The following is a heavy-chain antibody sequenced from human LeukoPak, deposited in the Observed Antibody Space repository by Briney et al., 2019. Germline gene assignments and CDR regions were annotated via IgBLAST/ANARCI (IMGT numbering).Heavy chain of an antibody. Sequence: GGSLRLSCAASGFTFSDYYVNWIRQAPGKGLEWVSYISSSGDTIYYADSVKGRFTISRDNAKNSLYLQMNSLRAEDTAVYYCARDVTPYYYMDVWGKGTTVTISS. CDR3: ARDVTPYYYMDV. V-gene: IGHV3-11*01. J-gene: IGHJ6*03. CDR1: GFTFSDYY. D-gene: IGHD3-16*02. CDR2: ISSSGDTI.